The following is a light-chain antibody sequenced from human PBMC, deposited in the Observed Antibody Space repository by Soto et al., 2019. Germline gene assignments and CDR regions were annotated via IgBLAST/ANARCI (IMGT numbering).Light chain of an antibody. CDR2: GAF. CDR1: QSVSSN. Sequence: EIVMTQSPAPLSVSPGERATLSCRASQSVSSNLAWYQQKPGQAPRLLIYGAFTRATGVPARFSGSGSGTEFTLTISSLQSEDFAVYYCHQYYNWPPWTFGQGTKVEIK. CDR3: HQYYNWPPWT. J-gene: IGKJ1*01. V-gene: IGKV3-15*01.